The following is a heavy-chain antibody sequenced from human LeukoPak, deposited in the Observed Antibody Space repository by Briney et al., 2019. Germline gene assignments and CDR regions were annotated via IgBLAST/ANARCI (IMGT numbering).Heavy chain of an antibody. CDR3: ARDPNYYGSGSYYNVGFFVL. Sequence: ASVKVSCKASGYTFTSYGISWVRQAPGQGLEWMGWISAYNGNTNYAQKLQGRVTMTTDTSTSTAYMELRSLRSDDTAVYYCARDPNYYGSGSYYNVGFFVLWGQGTLVTVFS. J-gene: IGHJ4*02. D-gene: IGHD3-10*01. CDR2: ISAYNGNT. V-gene: IGHV1-18*01. CDR1: GYTFTSYG.